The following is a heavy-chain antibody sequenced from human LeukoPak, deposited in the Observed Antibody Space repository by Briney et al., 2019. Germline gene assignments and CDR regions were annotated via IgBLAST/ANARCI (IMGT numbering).Heavy chain of an antibody. V-gene: IGHV3-30*03. CDR2: ISYDGSNK. CDR1: GFTFSSYG. J-gene: IGHJ4*02. Sequence: PGGSLRLSCAASGFTFSSYGMHWVRQAPGKGLEWVAVISYDGSNKYYADSVKGRFTISRDNAKNSLYLQMNSLRAEDTAVYYCARFHDFRSAYDYWGQGTLVTVSS. D-gene: IGHD3-3*01. CDR3: ARFHDFRSAYDY.